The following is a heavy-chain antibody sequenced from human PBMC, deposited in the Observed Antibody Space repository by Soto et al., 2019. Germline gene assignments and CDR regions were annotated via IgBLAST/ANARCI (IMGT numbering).Heavy chain of an antibody. D-gene: IGHD6-13*01. V-gene: IGHV1-69*13. CDR2: IIPIFGTA. Sequence: SVKVSCKASGGTFSSYAISWVRQAPGQGLEWMGGIIPIFGTANYAQKFQGRVTITADESTSTAYMELSSLRSEDTAVYYCARDHSSSWYGGLNNWFDPWGQGTLVTVSS. J-gene: IGHJ5*02. CDR3: ARDHSSSWYGGLNNWFDP. CDR1: GGTFSSYA.